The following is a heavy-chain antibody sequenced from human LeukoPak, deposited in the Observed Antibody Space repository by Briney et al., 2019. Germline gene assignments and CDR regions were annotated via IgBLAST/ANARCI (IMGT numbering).Heavy chain of an antibody. CDR2: IIPIFGTA. D-gene: IGHD6-19*01. CDR1: GGTFSSFS. Sequence: SVKVPCKASGGTFSSFSISWVRQAPGQGLEWMGGIIPIFGTANYAQKFQGRVTITADESTSTAYMELNSLRSEDTAVYYCARGVGSGWTDYYYYYYMDVWGKGTTVTVSS. CDR3: ARGVGSGWTDYYYYYYMDV. J-gene: IGHJ6*03. V-gene: IGHV1-69*13.